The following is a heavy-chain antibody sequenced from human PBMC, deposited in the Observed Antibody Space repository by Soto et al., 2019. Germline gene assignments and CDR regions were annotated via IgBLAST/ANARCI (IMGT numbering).Heavy chain of an antibody. V-gene: IGHV3-23*01. Sequence: SLRLSCAASGFTFSSFAMSWVRQAPGKGLEWVSAISGSGGSTYYADSVKGRFTISRDNSKNTLYLQMNSLRAEDTAVYYCAKERSSRYSSGWTWGYWGQGTLVTVSS. D-gene: IGHD6-19*01. CDR3: AKERSSRYSSGWTWGY. CDR2: ISGSGGST. CDR1: GFTFSSFA. J-gene: IGHJ4*02.